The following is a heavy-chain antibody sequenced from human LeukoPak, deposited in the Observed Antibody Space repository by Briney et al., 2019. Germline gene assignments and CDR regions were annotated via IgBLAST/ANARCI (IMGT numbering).Heavy chain of an antibody. J-gene: IGHJ3*02. D-gene: IGHD3-10*01. V-gene: IGHV1-3*01. Sequence: ASVKVSRKASGYSFSEYVIQWVRQAPGQRLEWMGWIYAGNGNTKYSQKFQGRVTISRDTSASTAYMELSSLRSEDTAVYYCARVVLLWFGESPHDAFDIWGQGTMVTVSS. CDR3: ARVVLLWFGESPHDAFDI. CDR2: IYAGNGNT. CDR1: GYSFSEYV.